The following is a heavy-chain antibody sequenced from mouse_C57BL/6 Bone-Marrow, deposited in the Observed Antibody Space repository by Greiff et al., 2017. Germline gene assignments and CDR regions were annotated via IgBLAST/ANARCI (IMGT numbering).Heavy chain of an antibody. Sequence: VQLQQPGAELVKPGASVKLSCKASGYTFTSYWMQWVKQRPGQGLEWIGEIDPSDSYTNYNQKFKGKATLTVDTTSSTAYMQLSSLTSADSAVYYCANCCYWYFDVWGTGTTVTVSS. V-gene: IGHV1-50*01. D-gene: IGHD4-1*02. CDR2: IDPSDSYT. J-gene: IGHJ1*03. CDR1: GYTFTSYW. CDR3: ANCCYWYFDV.